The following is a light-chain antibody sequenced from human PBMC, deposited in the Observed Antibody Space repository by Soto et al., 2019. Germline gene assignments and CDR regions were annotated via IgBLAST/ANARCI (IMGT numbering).Light chain of an antibody. J-gene: IGKJ5*01. CDR3: QQYGNAPIT. CDR2: GAS. CDR1: QGIGNT. V-gene: IGKV3-15*01. Sequence: EIVMTQSPATLSVSPGEGATLSCRASQGIGNTLAWYQQKPGQTPRLLIYGASTRATGVPARFSGSGSGTDFTLSISRLEVEDFAVYHCQQYGNAPITFGQGTRLEIK.